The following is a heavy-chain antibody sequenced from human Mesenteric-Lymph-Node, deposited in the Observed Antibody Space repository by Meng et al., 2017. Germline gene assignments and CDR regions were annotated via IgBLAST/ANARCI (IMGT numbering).Heavy chain of an antibody. CDR3: AVTCGGGTCWDY. Sequence: GESLKISCAGSGFTFSDHYMDWVRQAPGKGLEWVGRIGNKAKSDTTEYAASVKGRFTISRDDSQSSLFLQMNSLKTEDTAVYYCAVTCGGGTCWDYWGQGTLVTVSS. J-gene: IGHJ4*02. D-gene: IGHD2-15*01. V-gene: IGHV3-72*01. CDR1: GFTFSDHY. CDR2: IGNKAKSDTT.